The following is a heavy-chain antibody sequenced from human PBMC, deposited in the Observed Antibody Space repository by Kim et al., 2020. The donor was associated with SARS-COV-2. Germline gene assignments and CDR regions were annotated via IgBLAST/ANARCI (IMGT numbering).Heavy chain of an antibody. J-gene: IGHJ4*02. CDR3: ARGARDGYNWVFDY. Sequence: APGFAGRFVFSLDTSVSTAYLQISSLKAEDTAVYYCARGARDGYNWVFDYWGQGTLVTVSS. D-gene: IGHD5-12*01. V-gene: IGHV7-4-1*02.